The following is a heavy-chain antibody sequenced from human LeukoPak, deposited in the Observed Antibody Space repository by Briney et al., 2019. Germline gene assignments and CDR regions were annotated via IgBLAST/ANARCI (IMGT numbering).Heavy chain of an antibody. CDR1: GYTFTSYY. CDR2: INPSGGST. V-gene: IGHV1-46*01. J-gene: IGHJ6*03. CDR3: ARGPRGRSGSYIYYYYYMDV. Sequence: ASVKVSCKASGYTFTSYYMHWVRQAPGQGLEWMGIINPSGGSTSYAQKFQGRVTMTRDTSTSTVYMELSGLRSEDTAVYYCARGPRGRSGSYIYYYYYMDVWGKGTTVTVSS. D-gene: IGHD1-26*01.